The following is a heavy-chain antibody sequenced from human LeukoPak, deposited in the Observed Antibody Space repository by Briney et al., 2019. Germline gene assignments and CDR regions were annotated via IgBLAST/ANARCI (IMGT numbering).Heavy chain of an antibody. J-gene: IGHJ3*02. CDR2: ISSSSSTI. Sequence: GGSLRLSCAASGFTFSSYSMNWVRQAPGKGLEWVSYISSSSSTIYYADSVKGRFTISRDNAKNSLYLQMNSLRAEDTAVYYCAGTIAAAGRGPDAFDIWGQGTMVTVSS. CDR3: AGTIAAAGRGPDAFDI. V-gene: IGHV3-48*01. D-gene: IGHD6-13*01. CDR1: GFTFSSYS.